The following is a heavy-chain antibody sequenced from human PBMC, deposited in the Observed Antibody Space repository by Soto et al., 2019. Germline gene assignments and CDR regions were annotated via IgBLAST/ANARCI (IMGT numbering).Heavy chain of an antibody. D-gene: IGHD6-19*01. V-gene: IGHV1-69*06. CDR1: GGTFSSYA. CDR3: ARALGSSGWYVLAYYYYGMDV. CDR2: IIPIFGTA. Sequence: SVKVSCKASGGTFSSYAISWVRQSPGQGLEWMGGIIPIFGTANYAQKFQGRVTITADKSTSTAYMELSSLRSEDTAVYYCARALGSSGWYVLAYYYYGMDVWGQGTTVTVSS. J-gene: IGHJ6*02.